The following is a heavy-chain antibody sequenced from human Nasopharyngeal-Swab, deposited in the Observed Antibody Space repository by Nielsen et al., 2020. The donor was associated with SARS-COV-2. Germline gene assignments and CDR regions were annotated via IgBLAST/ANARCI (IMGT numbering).Heavy chain of an antibody. Sequence: GESLKISCAASGFSCSIYAMSWVRQPPGKGLEWVSTISGSATNTYYADSVKGRFTISRDNSKNTLYLQMDSLRAEDTAVYYCARDRERTFDYWGQGTLVTVSS. V-gene: IGHV3-23*01. CDR3: ARDRERTFDY. J-gene: IGHJ4*02. D-gene: IGHD1-26*01. CDR2: ISGSATNT. CDR1: GFSCSIYA.